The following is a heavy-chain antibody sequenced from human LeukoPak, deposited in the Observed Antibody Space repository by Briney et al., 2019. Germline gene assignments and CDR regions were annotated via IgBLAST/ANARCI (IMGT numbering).Heavy chain of an antibody. J-gene: IGHJ3*02. CDR1: GFTFSNSA. V-gene: IGHV3-30*18. CDR3: VKDVDAFDI. Sequence: PGRSLRLPCAASGFTFSNSAMHWVRQAPDKGLEWVAVISHDGNDKYYTDSVKGRFTISRDNPKNTLYLQMNSLGAEDTAVYYCVKDVDAFDIWGQGTMVTVSS. CDR2: ISHDGNDK.